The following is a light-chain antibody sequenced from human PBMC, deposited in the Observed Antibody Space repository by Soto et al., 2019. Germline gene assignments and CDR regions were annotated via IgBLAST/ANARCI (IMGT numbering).Light chain of an antibody. CDR1: SSNIGSST. CDR3: ATWDDSLNGLV. V-gene: IGLV1-44*01. J-gene: IGLJ1*01. Sequence: QAVVTQPPSASGTPGQSVTISCSGGSSNIGSSTVNWYQHLPGTAPKLLIYSNNQRPSGVPDRFSGSKSGTSASLAISGLQSEDETDYYCATWDDSLNGLVFGTGTKVTVL. CDR2: SNN.